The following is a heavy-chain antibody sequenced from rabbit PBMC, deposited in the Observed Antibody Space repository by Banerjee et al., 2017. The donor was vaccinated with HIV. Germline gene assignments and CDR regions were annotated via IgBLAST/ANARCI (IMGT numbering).Heavy chain of an antibody. D-gene: IGHD1-1*01. V-gene: IGHV1S40*01. CDR3: ARDLTSVIGWNFAW. Sequence: QSLEESGGDLVKPGASLTLTCTASGVSFSSSSYMCWVRQAPGKGLEWIACINAVTGKAVYASWAKGRFTFSKTSSTTVTLQVTSLTAADTATYFCARDLTSVIGWNFAWWGPGTLVTVS. CDR1: GVSFSSSSY. CDR2: INAVTGKA. J-gene: IGHJ6*01.